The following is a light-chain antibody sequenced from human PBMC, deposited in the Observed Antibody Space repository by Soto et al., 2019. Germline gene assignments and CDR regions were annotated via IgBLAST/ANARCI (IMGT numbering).Light chain of an antibody. CDR1: SSSIARNT. CDR3: ATWDDSLNLLYV. V-gene: IGLV1-44*01. J-gene: IGLJ1*01. Sequence: QSVLTQPPSASVTPGQRVTISCSGDSSSIARNTVSWYQQLQGMASKLLIYLNSGRPSGVPDRFSGSKSGTSASLAISGLQSEDEAEYYCATWDDSLNLLYVVGTGTKVTVL. CDR2: LNS.